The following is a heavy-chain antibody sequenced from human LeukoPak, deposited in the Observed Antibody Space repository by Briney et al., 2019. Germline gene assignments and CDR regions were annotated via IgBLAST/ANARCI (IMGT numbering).Heavy chain of an antibody. CDR1: GFTFSSYA. Sequence: GGSLRLSCAASGFTFSSYAMHWVRQAPGKGLEWVAVISYDGSNKYYADSVKGRFTISRDNSKNTLYLQMNSLSAEDTAVYYCASAREVTYYDFWRGWHPLYYYSYYGMDVWGQGTTVPVSS. J-gene: IGHJ6*02. D-gene: IGHD3-3*01. CDR2: ISYDGSNK. V-gene: IGHV3-30-3*01. CDR3: ASAREVTYYDFWRGWHPLYYYSYYGMDV.